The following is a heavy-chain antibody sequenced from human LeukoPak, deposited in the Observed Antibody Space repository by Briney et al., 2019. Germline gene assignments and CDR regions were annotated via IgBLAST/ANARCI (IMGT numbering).Heavy chain of an antibody. J-gene: IGHJ6*03. D-gene: IGHD5-18*01. CDR2: ISYDGSNK. Sequence: GGSLRLSCAASGVTFSSYGMHWVRQAPGKGLEWVAVISYDGSNKYYADSVKGRFTISRDNSKNTLYLQMNSLRAENTAVYYCAKDSAAMVYYYYYMDVWGKGTTVTVSS. CDR3: AKDSAAMVYYYYYMDV. CDR1: GVTFSSYG. V-gene: IGHV3-30*18.